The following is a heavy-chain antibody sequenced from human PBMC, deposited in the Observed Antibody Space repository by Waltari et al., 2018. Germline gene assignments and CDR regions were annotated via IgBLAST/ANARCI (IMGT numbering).Heavy chain of an antibody. CDR1: GGSISSYY. CDR2: IYYSGST. J-gene: IGHJ4*02. V-gene: IGHV4-59*01. CDR3: ARGSHRAPDY. Sequence: QVQLQESGPGLVKPSETLSLTCTVSGGSISSYYWSWIRQPPGKGLEWIGYIYYSGSTNYNPSLKSRVTISVDTSKNQFSLKLSSVTAADTAVYYCARGSHRAPDYWGQGTLVTVSS.